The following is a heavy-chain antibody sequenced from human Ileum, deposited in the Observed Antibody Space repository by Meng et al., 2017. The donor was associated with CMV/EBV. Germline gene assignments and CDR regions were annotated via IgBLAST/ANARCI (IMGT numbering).Heavy chain of an antibody. CDR2: INSDGSST. J-gene: IGHJ4*02. V-gene: IGHV3-74*01. CDR1: GFTFSSYW. Sequence: GGSLRLSCAASGFTFSSYWMHWVRQAPGKGLVWVSRINSDGSSTSYADSVKGRFTISRDNAKNMLYLQINSLRAEDTAVYYCARGTLARPRSALYYWGQGTLVTVSS. D-gene: IGHD6-6*01. CDR3: ARGTLARPRSALYY.